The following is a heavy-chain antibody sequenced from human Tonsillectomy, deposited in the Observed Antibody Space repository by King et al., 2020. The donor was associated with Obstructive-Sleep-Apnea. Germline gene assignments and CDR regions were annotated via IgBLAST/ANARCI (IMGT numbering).Heavy chain of an antibody. J-gene: IGHJ6*02. CDR1: GFTFSDVW. CDR3: TTAGDTGYHVYYGLDV. Sequence: VQLVESGGGLVKPGGSLRLSRAASGFTFSDVWMTLVRQAPGKGLESVGLFNSNAVGGTIHYAAPVKGRLTISGDDLKNRLFLQMHSLKTEDTAVYYCTTAGDTGYHVYYGLDVWGQGTTVTVSS. CDR2: FNSNAVGGTI. D-gene: IGHD5-12*01. V-gene: IGHV3-15*01.